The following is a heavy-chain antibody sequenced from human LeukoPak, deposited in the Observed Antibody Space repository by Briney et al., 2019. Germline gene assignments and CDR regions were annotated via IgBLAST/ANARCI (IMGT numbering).Heavy chain of an antibody. V-gene: IGHV4-59*01. Sequence: DPSETLSLTCTVSGGSISSYYWSWIRQPPGKGLEWIGYIYYSGSTNYNPSLKSRATISVDTSKNQFSLKLSSVTAADTAVYYCASFLAGVFDYWGQGTLVTVSS. CDR3: ASFLAGVFDY. CDR1: GGSISSYY. D-gene: IGHD6-13*01. CDR2: IYYSGST. J-gene: IGHJ4*02.